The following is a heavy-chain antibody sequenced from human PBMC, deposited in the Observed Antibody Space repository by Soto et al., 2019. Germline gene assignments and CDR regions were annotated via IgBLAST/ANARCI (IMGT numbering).Heavy chain of an antibody. V-gene: IGHV3-30*18. Sequence: QVQLVESGGGVVQPGRSLRLSCAASGFTFSSYGMHWVRQAPGKGLEWVAVISYDGSNKYYADSVKGRFTISRDNSKNPLSRQMTSLRAEDTAVCYCAKGGTIAVAGLNFDSWGQGTLVTVSS. CDR1: GFTFSSYG. J-gene: IGHJ4*02. CDR2: ISYDGSNK. CDR3: AKGGTIAVAGLNFDS. D-gene: IGHD6-19*01.